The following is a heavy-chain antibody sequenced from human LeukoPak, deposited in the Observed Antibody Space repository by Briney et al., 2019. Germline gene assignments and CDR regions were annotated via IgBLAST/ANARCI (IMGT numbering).Heavy chain of an antibody. D-gene: IGHD3-22*01. CDR2: ISSSSSYI. Sequence: PGGSLRLSCAASGFAFSSYSMNWVRQAPGKGLEWVSSISSSSSYIYYADSVKGRFTISRDNAKNSLYLQMNSLRAEDTAVYYCARDSGDSSGYPLNYWGQGTLVTVSS. V-gene: IGHV3-21*01. CDR1: GFAFSSYS. CDR3: ARDSGDSSGYPLNY. J-gene: IGHJ4*02.